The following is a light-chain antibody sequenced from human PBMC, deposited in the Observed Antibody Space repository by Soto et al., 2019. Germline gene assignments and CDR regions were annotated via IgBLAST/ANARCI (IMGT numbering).Light chain of an antibody. J-gene: IGLJ2*01. CDR1: SSDVGGYNY. V-gene: IGLV2-14*03. CDR3: SSYATSSGVV. CDR2: DVR. Sequence: LTQPASVSGSPGQSITISCTGTSSDVGGYNYVSWYQHHPGKAPKLMIYDVRIRPSGVSNRFAGSKSGNTASLTISGLQAEDEADYYCSSYATSSGVVFGGGTQLTVL.